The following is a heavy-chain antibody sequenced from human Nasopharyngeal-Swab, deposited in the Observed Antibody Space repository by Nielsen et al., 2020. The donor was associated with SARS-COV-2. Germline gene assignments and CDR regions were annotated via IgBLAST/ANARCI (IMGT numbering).Heavy chain of an antibody. Sequence: GESLKISCAASGFSFNTYAMIWVRQAPGKGLEWVSAITSSGANTYYADSVKGRFTISRDNSKNTLYLQMNSLRADDTAVYYCAKDRSGSYDYWGQGTLVTVSS. J-gene: IGHJ4*02. CDR1: GFSFNTYA. CDR3: AKDRSGSYDY. CDR2: ITSSGANT. V-gene: IGHV3-23*01. D-gene: IGHD1-26*01.